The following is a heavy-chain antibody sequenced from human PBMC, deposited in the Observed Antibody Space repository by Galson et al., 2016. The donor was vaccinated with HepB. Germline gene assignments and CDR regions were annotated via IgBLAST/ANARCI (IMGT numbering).Heavy chain of an antibody. Sequence: SVKVSCKASGYSFTGYYMHWVRQAPGQGLEWMGMINPSGGSTTYTQKFLGRVTMTRDMSTSPVYMELRSLRSEDTAVYYCARVKWLRSPFDMWGQGTMVTVSS. J-gene: IGHJ3*02. CDR3: ARVKWLRSPFDM. CDR2: INPSGGST. D-gene: IGHD5-12*01. CDR1: GYSFTGYY. V-gene: IGHV1-46*03.